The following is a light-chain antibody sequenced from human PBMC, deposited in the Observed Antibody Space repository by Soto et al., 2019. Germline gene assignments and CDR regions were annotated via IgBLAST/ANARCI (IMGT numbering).Light chain of an antibody. Sequence: EIVMTQSPATLSVSPGERATLSCRASQSVSSNLAWYQQKPGLAPRLLIYGASTRATVIPARFSGSGSGTVLTLTISSLQSEDFAVYYCQHYNNWWTFGQGTKVEIK. CDR3: QHYNNWWT. CDR2: GAS. CDR1: QSVSSN. J-gene: IGKJ1*01. V-gene: IGKV3D-15*01.